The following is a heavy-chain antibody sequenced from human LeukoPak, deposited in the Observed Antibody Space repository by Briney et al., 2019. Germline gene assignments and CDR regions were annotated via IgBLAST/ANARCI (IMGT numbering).Heavy chain of an antibody. D-gene: IGHD2-15*01. J-gene: IGHJ4*02. CDR2: ISGSGGST. V-gene: IGHV3-23*01. CDR3: AKDSAASSGGSCYHY. CDR1: GFTFSSYA. Sequence: RGSLRLSCAASGFTFSSYAMSWVRQAPGKGLEWVSAISGSGGSTYYADSVKGRFTISRDNSKNTLYLQMNSLRAEDTAVYYCAKDSAASSGGSCYHYWGQGTLVTVSS.